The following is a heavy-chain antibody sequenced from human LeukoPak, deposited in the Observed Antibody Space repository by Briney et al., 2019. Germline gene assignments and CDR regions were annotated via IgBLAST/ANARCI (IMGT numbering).Heavy chain of an antibody. V-gene: IGHV3-48*03. Sequence: TGGSLRLSCAASGFTFSSYEMNWVRQAPGKGLEWVSYISSSGSTIYYADSVKGRFTISRDNAKNSLYLQMNSLRAEDTAVYYCASNGYSGSYYNYWGQGTLVTVSS. CDR1: GFTFSSYE. J-gene: IGHJ4*02. CDR2: ISSSGSTI. D-gene: IGHD1-26*01. CDR3: ASNGYSGSYYNY.